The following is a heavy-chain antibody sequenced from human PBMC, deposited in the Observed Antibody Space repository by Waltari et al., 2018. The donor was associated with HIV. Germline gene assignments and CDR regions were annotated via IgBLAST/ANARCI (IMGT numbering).Heavy chain of an antibody. Sequence: EVQLLESGGGLVQLGGSLRLSCAASGFDFSIYALSWARHAPGKGLGWVSVINGNGGTTYYADSVKGRFTISRDNSKNTLFLQMNSLRAEDTALYYCAKDLYGPEDYWGQGTLVTVSS. J-gene: IGHJ4*02. CDR3: AKDLYGPEDY. CDR1: GFDFSIYA. D-gene: IGHD2-8*01. V-gene: IGHV3-23*01. CDR2: INGNGGTT.